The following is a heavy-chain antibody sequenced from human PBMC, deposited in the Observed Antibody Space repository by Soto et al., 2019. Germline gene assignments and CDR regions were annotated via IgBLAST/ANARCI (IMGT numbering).Heavy chain of an antibody. J-gene: IGHJ4*02. CDR2: VDGSGGDT. CDR1: GFTFSSHA. D-gene: IGHD2-8*01. CDR3: AKEIFAAAYAATSAFDL. V-gene: IGHV3-23*01. Sequence: GGSLRLSCAASGFTFSSHAMGWLRQAPGTGPEWVAFVDGSGGDTSYADSVKGRFTISRDNPDNSLFLDMNSLRAEDTGRYFCAKEIFAAAYAATSAFDLWGQGTLVTVS.